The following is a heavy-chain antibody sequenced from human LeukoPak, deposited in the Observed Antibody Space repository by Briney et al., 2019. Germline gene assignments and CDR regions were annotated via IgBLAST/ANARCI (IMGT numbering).Heavy chain of an antibody. J-gene: IGHJ4*02. D-gene: IGHD2-15*01. CDR2: IRYDGSNK. Sequence: GGSLRLSCAASGFTFSSYGMHWVRQAPGKGLEWVAFIRYDGSNKYYADSVKGRFTISRDNSKNTLYLQMNSLRAEDTAVYYCAKPGYCSGGSCFLDYWGQGTLVTVSS. CDR3: AKPGYCSGGSCFLDY. CDR1: GFTFSSYG. V-gene: IGHV3-30*02.